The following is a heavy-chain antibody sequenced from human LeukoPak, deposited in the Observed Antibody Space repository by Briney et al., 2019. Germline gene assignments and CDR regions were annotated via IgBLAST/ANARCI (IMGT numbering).Heavy chain of an antibody. V-gene: IGHV1-69*01. J-gene: IGHJ4*02. CDR1: GGTFSSYA. CDR2: IIPIFGTA. CDR3: ARAHSGYDVKYFAY. D-gene: IGHD5-12*01. Sequence: ASVKVSCKASGGTFSSYAISWVRQAPGQGLEWMGGIIPIFGTANYAQKFQGRVTITADESTNTAYMELSSLRSEDTAIYYCARAHSGYDVKYFAYWGQGTLVTVSS.